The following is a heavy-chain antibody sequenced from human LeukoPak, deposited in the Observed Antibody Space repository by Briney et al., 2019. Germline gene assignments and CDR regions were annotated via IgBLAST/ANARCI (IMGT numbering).Heavy chain of an antibody. D-gene: IGHD3-22*01. V-gene: IGHV3-13*01. Sequence: GGSLRLSCAASGFTFRSYDMHWVRHATGKGLEWVSDIGTAGDTKYPGSVKGRVTISRKKSKNYLERQMKNTRAGDTAVYYCARGSYYYDSSGGAFDIWGQGTMVTVSS. J-gene: IGHJ3*02. CDR1: GFTFRSYD. CDR2: IGTAGDT. CDR3: ARGSYYYDSSGGAFDI.